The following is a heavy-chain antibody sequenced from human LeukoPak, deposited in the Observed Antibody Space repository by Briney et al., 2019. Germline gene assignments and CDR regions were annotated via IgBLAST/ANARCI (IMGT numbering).Heavy chain of an antibody. Sequence: GGSLRLSCAASGFTFSSNGMHWVRQAPGKGLEWVAFIQNDGNNKKYADSVKGRFTISRDNSKNTLYLQMNSLRAGDTAVYYCARDWGTSSLYLVNWGQGTLVTVSS. CDR2: IQNDGNNK. CDR1: GFTFSSNG. J-gene: IGHJ4*02. V-gene: IGHV3-30*02. CDR3: ARDWGTSSLYLVN. D-gene: IGHD6-6*01.